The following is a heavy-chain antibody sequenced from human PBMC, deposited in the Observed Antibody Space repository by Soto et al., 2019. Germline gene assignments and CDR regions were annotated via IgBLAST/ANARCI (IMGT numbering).Heavy chain of an antibody. CDR3: AKAAYCGGHCYSYFDY. D-gene: IGHD2-21*02. J-gene: IGHJ4*02. Sequence: GGSLRLSCAASGFTFSGYAMSWVRQAPGKGLEWVSAISGSGGSTYYADSVKGRFTISRDNSKNTLYLQMNSLRAEDTAVYYCAKAAYCGGHCYSYFDYWGQGTLVTVSS. V-gene: IGHV3-23*01. CDR2: ISGSGGST. CDR1: GFTFSGYA.